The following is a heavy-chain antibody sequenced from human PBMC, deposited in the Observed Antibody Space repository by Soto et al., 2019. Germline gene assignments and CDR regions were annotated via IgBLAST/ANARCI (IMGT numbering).Heavy chain of an antibody. Sequence: QVQLQESGPGLVEPSGTLSLTCAVSGGSVSSTNWWSWVRQPPGKGLEWIGEIYHSGSTYYNPSLKSRVTISVDKSKHQFSLRLSSATAADTAVYFCARDRAVSARGSFDYWGQGTLVTVSS. V-gene: IGHV4-4*02. CDR3: ARDRAVSARGSFDY. CDR2: IYHSGST. D-gene: IGHD6-19*01. J-gene: IGHJ4*02. CDR1: GGSVSSTNW.